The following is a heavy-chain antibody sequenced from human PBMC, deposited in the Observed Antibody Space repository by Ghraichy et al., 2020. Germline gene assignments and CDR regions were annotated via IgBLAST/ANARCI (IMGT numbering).Heavy chain of an antibody. V-gene: IGHV4-39*01. Sequence: SETLSLTCTVSGGSISSSNYYWGWIRQPPGKGLEWIGSIYYSGSTYYSPSLKHRVTISVDTSKNQFSRRLSSVTTADTAVYYCTKTYYDILTASFDPWGQGTRVTVSS. J-gene: IGHJ5*02. CDR1: GGSISSSNYY. CDR2: IYYSGST. CDR3: TKTYYDILTASFDP. D-gene: IGHD3-9*01.